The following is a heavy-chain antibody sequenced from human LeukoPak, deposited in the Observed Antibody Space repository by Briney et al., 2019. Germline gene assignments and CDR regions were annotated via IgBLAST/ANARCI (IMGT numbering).Heavy chain of an antibody. D-gene: IGHD2-2*02. J-gene: IGHJ5*02. Sequence: PSQTLSLTCTVSGGSISSGDYYWSWIRQPPGKGLEWIGYIYYSGSTYYNPSLKSRVTISVDTSKNQFSLKLSSVTAADTAVYYCARVRNYCSRTSCYIWFDPWGQGTLVTVSS. CDR2: IYYSGST. V-gene: IGHV4-30-4*01. CDR3: ARVRNYCSRTSCYIWFDP. CDR1: GGSISSGDYY.